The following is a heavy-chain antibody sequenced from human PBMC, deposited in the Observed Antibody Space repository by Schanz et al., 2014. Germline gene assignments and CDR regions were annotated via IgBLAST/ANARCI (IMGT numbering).Heavy chain of an antibody. V-gene: IGHV3-33*01. Sequence: VQLVESGGGVVQPGRSLRLSCAASGFIFSNYGMHWVRQAPGKGLEWVAVIWSDGSGKYYADSVKGRFTISRDNAKNSLYLQMNSLRAEDTAVYYCAREEGWGIAAAGPKHYYYGMDVWGQGTTVTVSS. CDR2: IWSDGSGK. J-gene: IGHJ6*02. CDR3: AREEGWGIAAAGPKHYYYGMDV. CDR1: GFIFSNYG. D-gene: IGHD6-13*01.